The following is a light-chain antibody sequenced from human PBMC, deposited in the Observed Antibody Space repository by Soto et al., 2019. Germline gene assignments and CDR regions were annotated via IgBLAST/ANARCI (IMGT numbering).Light chain of an antibody. V-gene: IGKV2-30*01. Sequence: DVVLTQSPLSLPVTLGQPASVSCRSSQSLVYSDGNTYLTWFQQRPGQSPRRLIYKVSNRDSGVPDRFSGSGSGTDFTLRVSRVEAADVGVYYCMQGSHWPYTFGQGTNLEIK. CDR1: QSLVYSDGNTY. CDR3: MQGSHWPYT. CDR2: KVS. J-gene: IGKJ2*01.